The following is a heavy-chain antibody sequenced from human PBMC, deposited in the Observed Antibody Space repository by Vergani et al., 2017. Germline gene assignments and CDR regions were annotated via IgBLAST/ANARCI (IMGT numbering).Heavy chain of an antibody. J-gene: IGHJ3*02. CDR2: ISGRSSYV. Sequence: EVQVVQSGGGLVKPGGSLRLSCEPSGFIFSDYNLNWVRQAPGSGLEWVASISGRSSYVNYAVSVKGRFTISRDNAKNSLFLQMNSLRAEDTAVYYCAKVGRSEVAGTFGAFDIWGQGTMVTVSS. CDR1: GFIFSDYN. D-gene: IGHD6-19*01. CDR3: AKVGRSEVAGTFGAFDI. V-gene: IGHV3-21*02.